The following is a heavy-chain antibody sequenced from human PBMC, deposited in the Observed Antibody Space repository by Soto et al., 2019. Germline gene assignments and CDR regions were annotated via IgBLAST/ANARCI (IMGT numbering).Heavy chain of an antibody. CDR1: GFSFSNYN. D-gene: IGHD3-22*01. CDR2: ITDSSDTV. V-gene: IGHV3-48*01. J-gene: IGHJ4*02. Sequence: GGSLRLSCVASGFSFSNYNMNWVRQAPGKGLEWVSYITDSSDTVHYADSVRGRFTISRDNSKNTLYLQMNSLKVEDTAVYYCAKSAPSSSSGYQYYFDYWGQGTLVTVSS. CDR3: AKSAPSSSSGYQYYFDY.